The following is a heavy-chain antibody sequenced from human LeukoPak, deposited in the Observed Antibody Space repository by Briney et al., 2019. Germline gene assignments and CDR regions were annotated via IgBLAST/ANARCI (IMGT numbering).Heavy chain of an antibody. D-gene: IGHD3-16*01. CDR1: GVSISSNY. CDR2: IYYSGST. CDR3: ARVSGSYAFDY. Sequence: PSETLSLTCTVSGVSISSNYWSWIRQPPGKGLEWIGYIYYSGSTNYNPSLKSRVTISVDTSKNQFSLKLSSVTAADTAVYYCARVSGSYAFDYWGQGTLVTVSS. V-gene: IGHV4-59*01. J-gene: IGHJ4*02.